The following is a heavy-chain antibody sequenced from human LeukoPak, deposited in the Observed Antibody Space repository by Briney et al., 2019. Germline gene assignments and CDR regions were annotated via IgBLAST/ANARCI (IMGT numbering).Heavy chain of an antibody. CDR1: GFTFSTFG. CDR2: ISNTGSNT. D-gene: IGHD2-15*01. V-gene: IGHV3-21*01. CDR3: ARGRLSGYCSGAKRYSGY. J-gene: IGHJ4*02. Sequence: PGGSLRLSCVASGFTFSTFGMNWVRQAPGKGLEWVSSISNTGSNTYYADSLKGRFTISRDNAKDSLYLQMNSLRADDTAVYYCARGRLSGYCSGAKRYSGYWGQGTLVTVSS.